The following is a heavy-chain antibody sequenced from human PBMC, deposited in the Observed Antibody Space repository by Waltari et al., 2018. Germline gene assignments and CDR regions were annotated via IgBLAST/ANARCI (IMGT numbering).Heavy chain of an antibody. CDR3: VRLEDCTGPGGNCYSGAPFAVDV. D-gene: IGHD2-8*02. CDR1: GGSFVGYY. J-gene: IGHJ6*02. CDR2: INHSPNS. Sequence: QVHLQQWGVGLLRPSATLSLICGVYGGSFVGYYWGWIRAPPGKGPEWIGEINHSPNSNYNPSLRSRVHMSIDTSQNQFSLQLTSVTAADTGVYYCVRLEDCTGPGGNCYSGAPFAVDVWGQGTTVTVPS. V-gene: IGHV4-34*01.